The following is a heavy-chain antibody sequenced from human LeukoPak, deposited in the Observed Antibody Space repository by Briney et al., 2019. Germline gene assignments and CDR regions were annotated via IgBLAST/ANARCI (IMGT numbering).Heavy chain of an antibody. CDR2: ISYDGSNK. CDR1: GFTFSSYA. J-gene: IGHJ3*02. CDR3: ARDLRGWLRLDIYPDAFDI. D-gene: IGHD5-12*01. Sequence: GGSLRLSCAASGFTFSSYAMHWIRQAPGKGLEWVAVISYDGSNKYYADSVKGRFAISRDNAKNSLYLQMNSLRAEDTAVYYCARDLRGWLRLDIYPDAFDIWGQGTMVTVSS. V-gene: IGHV3-30*09.